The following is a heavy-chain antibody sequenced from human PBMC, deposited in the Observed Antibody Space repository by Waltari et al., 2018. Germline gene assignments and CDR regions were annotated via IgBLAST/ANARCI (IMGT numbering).Heavy chain of an antibody. Sequence: QVQLVQSEAEVMKPGASVKVSCKVSGNIITESPIHWVRQAPGKGLEWMGSFDPEDGEGTYAQGVLDRVTMTEDRSTNTAYMELSSLRLEDTAVYYCATGGDYDEYALHYFRGLDVWGQGTTVIVAS. J-gene: IGHJ6*02. D-gene: IGHD4-17*01. CDR2: FDPEDGEG. V-gene: IGHV1-24*01. CDR1: GNIITESP. CDR3: ATGGDYDEYALHYFRGLDV.